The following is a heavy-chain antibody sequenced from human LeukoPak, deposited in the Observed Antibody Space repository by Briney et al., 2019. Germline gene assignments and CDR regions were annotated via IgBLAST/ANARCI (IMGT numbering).Heavy chain of an antibody. CDR2: IWHDGGHK. D-gene: IGHD3-10*01. CDR3: AIEIFGSGSYPDF. J-gene: IGHJ4*02. CDR1: GFAFNTYA. V-gene: IGHV3-33*01. Sequence: GGSLRLSCAASGFAFNTYAMHWVRQAPGQGLEWVALIWHDGGHKFYSNSVRGQFTISRDNSKNTVSLQMNNLRPEDTAVYYCAIEIFGSGSYPDFWGQGTLVTVSS.